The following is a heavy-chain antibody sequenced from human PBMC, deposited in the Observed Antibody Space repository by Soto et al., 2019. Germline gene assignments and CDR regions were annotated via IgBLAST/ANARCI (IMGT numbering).Heavy chain of an antibody. CDR2: TYWSGNT. V-gene: IGHV4-31*03. CDR1: GDSTSRGGYY. D-gene: IGHD4-17*01. Sequence: QVRLQESGPGLVKPSQTLSLTCRVSGDSTSRGGYYWSWIRQHPGKGLEGIGYTYWSGNTYFNQSLKSRVSISLGTSSNQFSLNLTSVTAADTAVYYCARGAADYGDAFDIWGQGTTVTVSS. CDR3: ARGAADYGDAFDI. J-gene: IGHJ3*02.